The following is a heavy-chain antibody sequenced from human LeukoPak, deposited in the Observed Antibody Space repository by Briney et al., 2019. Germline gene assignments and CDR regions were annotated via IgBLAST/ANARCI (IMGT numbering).Heavy chain of an antibody. CDR3: ARSDYYYDSSGLDY. CDR2: INHSGST. V-gene: IGHV4-34*01. Sequence: SETLSLTCAVYGGSFSGYYWSWIRQPPGKGLEWIGEINHSGSTNYNPSPKSRVTISVDTSKNQFSLKLSSVTAADTAVCYCARSDYYYDSSGLDYWGQGTLVTVSS. CDR1: GGSFSGYY. J-gene: IGHJ4*02. D-gene: IGHD3-22*01.